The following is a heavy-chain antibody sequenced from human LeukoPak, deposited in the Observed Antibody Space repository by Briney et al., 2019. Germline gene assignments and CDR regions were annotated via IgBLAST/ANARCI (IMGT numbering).Heavy chain of an antibody. CDR1: GYTFTGYY. CDR3: ARDPQGYCSGGCCYTITTFDY. J-gene: IGHJ4*02. D-gene: IGHD2-15*01. Sequence: ASVKVSCKASGYTFTGYYMHWVRQAPGQGLEWMGWIDPNSGGTNYAQKFQGRVTMTRDTSISTAYMELSRLRSDDTAVYYCARDPQGYCSGGCCYTITTFDYWGQGTLVTVSS. V-gene: IGHV1-2*02. CDR2: IDPNSGGT.